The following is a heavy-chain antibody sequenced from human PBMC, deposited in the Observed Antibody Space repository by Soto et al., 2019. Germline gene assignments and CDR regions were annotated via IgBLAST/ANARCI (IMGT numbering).Heavy chain of an antibody. Sequence: ASVKVSCKVSGYRLTELSMHWVRQAPGKGLEWMGGFDPEDGETIYAQKFQGRVTMTEDTSTGTAYMELRSLRSDDTAVYYCAKDITIFRGGIIIGHYIDFWCKGTTVTVSS. CDR1: GYRLTELS. D-gene: IGHD3-10*01. CDR2: FDPEDGET. J-gene: IGHJ6*03. V-gene: IGHV1-24*01. CDR3: AKDITIFRGGIIIGHYIDF.